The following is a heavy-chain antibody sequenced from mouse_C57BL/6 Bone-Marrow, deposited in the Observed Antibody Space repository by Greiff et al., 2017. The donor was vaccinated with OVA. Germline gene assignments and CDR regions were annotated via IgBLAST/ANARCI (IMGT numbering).Heavy chain of an antibody. J-gene: IGHJ4*01. V-gene: IGHV5-9-1*02. CDR2: ISSGGDYI. CDR3: TRGRLGRRAMDY. CDR1: GFTFSSYA. Sequence: EVKVVESGEGLVKPGGSLKLSCAASGFTFSSYAMSWVRQTPEKRLEWVAYISSGGDYIYYADTVKGRFTISRDNARNTLYLQMSSLKSEDTAMYYCTRGRLGRRAMDYWGQGTSVTVSS. D-gene: IGHD4-1*01.